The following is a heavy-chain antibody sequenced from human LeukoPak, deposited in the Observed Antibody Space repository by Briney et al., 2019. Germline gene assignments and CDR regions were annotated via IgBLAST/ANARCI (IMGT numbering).Heavy chain of an antibody. CDR3: AKAGSRPYFDY. D-gene: IGHD3-10*01. CDR2: ISGSGGST. Sequence: GGSLRLSCAASGFTFSNAWMSWVRQAPGKGLEWVSAISGSGGSTYYADSVKGRFTISRDNSKNTLYLQMNSLRAEDTAVYYCAKAGSRPYFDYWGQGTLVTVSS. J-gene: IGHJ4*02. V-gene: IGHV3-23*01. CDR1: GFTFSNAW.